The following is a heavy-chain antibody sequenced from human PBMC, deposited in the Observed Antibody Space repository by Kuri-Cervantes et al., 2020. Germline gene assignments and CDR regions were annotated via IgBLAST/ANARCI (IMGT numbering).Heavy chain of an antibody. CDR2: IWYDGSNK. CDR1: GFTFSSYG. J-gene: IGHJ3*01. D-gene: IGHD3-22*01. CDR3: VRDYYESSGYWYDVFDV. Sequence: GESLKISCAASGFTFSSYGMHWVRQAPGKGLEWVAVIWYDGSNKYYADSVKGRFTISRDNSKNTLYLQMNSLRAEDTAVYYCVRDYYESSGYWYDVFDVWGQGTMVTVSS. V-gene: IGHV3-33*01.